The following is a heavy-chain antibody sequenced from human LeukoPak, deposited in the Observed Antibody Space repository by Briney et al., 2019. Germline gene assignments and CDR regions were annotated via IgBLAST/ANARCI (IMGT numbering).Heavy chain of an antibody. Sequence: ASVKVSCKAFGGTFSSYAISWVRRAPGQGLEWMGRIIPIFGTANYAQKFQGRVTITTDESTSTAYMELSSLRSEDTAVYYCARVLYYDSSGYYYWGQGTLVTVSS. CDR2: IIPIFGTA. CDR1: GGTFSSYA. J-gene: IGHJ4*02. CDR3: ARVLYYDSSGYYY. V-gene: IGHV1-69*05. D-gene: IGHD3-22*01.